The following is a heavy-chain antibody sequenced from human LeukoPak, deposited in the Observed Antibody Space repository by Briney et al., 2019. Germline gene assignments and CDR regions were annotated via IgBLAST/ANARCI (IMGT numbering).Heavy chain of an antibody. CDR3: ARVDSSGLPVNWFDP. CDR1: GGSISSGSYY. J-gene: IGHJ5*02. D-gene: IGHD3-22*01. V-gene: IGHV4-61*02. Sequence: KPSETLSLTCTVSGGSISSGSYYWSWIRQPAGKGLEWIGRIYTSGSTNYNPSLKSRVTISVDTSKNQFSLKLSSVTAADTAVYYCARVDSSGLPVNWFDPWGQGTLVTVSS. CDR2: IYTSGST.